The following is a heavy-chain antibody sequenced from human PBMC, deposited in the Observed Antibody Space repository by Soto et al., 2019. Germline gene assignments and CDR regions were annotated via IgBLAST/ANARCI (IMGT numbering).Heavy chain of an antibody. CDR3: SLSDRYYGMDV. CDR2: ISTSGGST. CDR1: GFTFSSYA. Sequence: VQLLESGGGLVQPGGSLRLSCAASGFTFSSYAMSWVRQAPGKGLEWVSSISTSGGSTYYADSVKGRFTISRDNSNNTLYLQMNSLRVEDTAVYYCSLSDRYYGMDVWGLGTTVTVSS. J-gene: IGHJ6*02. V-gene: IGHV3-23*01.